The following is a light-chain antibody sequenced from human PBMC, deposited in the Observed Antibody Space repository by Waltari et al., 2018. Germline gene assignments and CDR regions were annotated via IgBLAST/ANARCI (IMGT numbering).Light chain of an antibody. Sequence: EMVLTQSPGTLSLSPGERATLSCRASQSVSSDYLAWYQEKPGQAPRLVIYDASSRATGIPDRFSGSGSGKEFTLTISRLEPEDFAVYYCQQYSNLPITFGPGTRLENK. CDR1: QSVSSDY. J-gene: IGKJ5*01. CDR3: QQYSNLPIT. V-gene: IGKV3-20*01. CDR2: DAS.